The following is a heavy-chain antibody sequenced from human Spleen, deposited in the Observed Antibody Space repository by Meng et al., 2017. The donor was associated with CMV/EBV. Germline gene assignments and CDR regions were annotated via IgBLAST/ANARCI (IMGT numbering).Heavy chain of an antibody. V-gene: IGHV3-11*01. CDR3: AKDFYDFWSGSFMDV. CDR2: ISSSGRPI. CDR1: GFAFNNYY. J-gene: IGHJ6*02. D-gene: IGHD3-3*01. Sequence: GGSLRLSCVASGFAFNNYYMSWIRQAPGKGLECISYISSSGRPIYDADSVKGRFSISRGGAKDSLYLQMNSLRPEDTALYYCAKDFYDFWSGSFMDVWGQGTMVTVSS.